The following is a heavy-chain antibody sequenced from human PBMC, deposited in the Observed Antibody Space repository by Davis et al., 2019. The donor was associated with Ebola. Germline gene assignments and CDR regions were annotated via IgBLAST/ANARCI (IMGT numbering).Heavy chain of an antibody. V-gene: IGHV2-5*02. CDR3: ARIPYGDYVDY. CDR1: GFSLSTSGVG. J-gene: IGHJ4*02. Sequence: SGPTLVKPTQTLTLTCTFSGFSLSTSGVGVGWIRQPPGKALEWLALIYWDDDKRYSPSLKTRLTISKDTSKNQVVLTMTNMDPVDTATYYCARIPYGDYVDYWGQGTLVTVSS. D-gene: IGHD4-17*01. CDR2: IYWDDDK.